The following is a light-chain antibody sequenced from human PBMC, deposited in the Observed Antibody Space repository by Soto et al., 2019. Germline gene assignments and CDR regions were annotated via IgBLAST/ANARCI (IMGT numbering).Light chain of an antibody. Sequence: QSALTQPPSASGSLGKSVTISCTGTSSDVGGYNYVSWYQQHPGKAPKLMIYEVSKWPSGVPDRFSGSKSGNTASLTVSGLQAEDEADYYCSSYSDSNNFVFGTGTKLTVL. J-gene: IGLJ1*01. CDR3: SSYSDSNNFV. CDR2: EVS. V-gene: IGLV2-8*01. CDR1: SSDVGGYNY.